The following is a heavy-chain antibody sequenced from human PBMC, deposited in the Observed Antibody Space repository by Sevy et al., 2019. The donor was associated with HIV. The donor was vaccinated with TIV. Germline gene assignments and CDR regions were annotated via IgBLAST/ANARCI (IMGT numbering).Heavy chain of an antibody. D-gene: IGHD3-22*01. CDR2: IYPTDAHI. CDR1: GYNFSGYW. J-gene: IGHJ4*02. CDR3: ARSSFYYDNSGFYPFDF. Sequence: GGSLRLSCKGSGYNFSGYWVGWVRQMPGKGLEWMGIIYPTDAHIIYSPSVQGQVTISVDKSITTAYLQWRSLKTSDTAMYYCARSSFYYDNSGFYPFDFWGQGTLVTVSS. V-gene: IGHV5-51*01.